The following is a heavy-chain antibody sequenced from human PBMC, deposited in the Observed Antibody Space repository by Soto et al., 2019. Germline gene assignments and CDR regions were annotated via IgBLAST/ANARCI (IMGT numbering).Heavy chain of an antibody. Sequence: EVQLVESGRGLVQPGGSLRLSCAASGFIVSTSYMSWVRQAPGKGLEWVSIIHNDGSTYYADSVRGRFTVSRDDSKNTLYLEILSLRAEDTAVYYCARDSYTRYWGQGTLVTVSA. CDR3: ARDSYTRY. J-gene: IGHJ4*02. V-gene: IGHV3-66*01. CDR2: IHNDGST. D-gene: IGHD4-4*01. CDR1: GFIVSTSY.